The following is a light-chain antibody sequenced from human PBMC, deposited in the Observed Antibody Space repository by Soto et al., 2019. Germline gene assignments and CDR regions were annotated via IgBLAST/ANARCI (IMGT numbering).Light chain of an antibody. CDR2: AAS. CDR3: QESYNTRGT. CDR1: QSISKF. J-gene: IGKJ1*01. Sequence: DIQMTQSPSSLSASVGDRVSINCRASQSISKFLNWYQHKPGQAPKILIFAASTLHGGVPSRFSGSGSGTDFTLTITSLQPEDFATCYCQESYNTRGTFGPGTKVEIK. V-gene: IGKV1-39*01.